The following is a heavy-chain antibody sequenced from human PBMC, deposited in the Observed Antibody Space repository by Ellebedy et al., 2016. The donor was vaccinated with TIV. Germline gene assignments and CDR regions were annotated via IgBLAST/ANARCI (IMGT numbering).Heavy chain of an antibody. CDR1: GFTFSSYT. V-gene: IGHV3-21*01. D-gene: IGHD6-19*01. J-gene: IGHJ3*02. CDR2: ISSFSSYI. CDR3: AREGVAALGYAFDI. Sequence: PGGSLRLSCAASGFTFSSYTINRVRQAPGKGLEWVSSISSFSSYIFYADSVKGRFTISRDNAKNSLYLQMTSLRVEDTAVYYCAREGVAALGYAFDIWGQGTMVTVSS.